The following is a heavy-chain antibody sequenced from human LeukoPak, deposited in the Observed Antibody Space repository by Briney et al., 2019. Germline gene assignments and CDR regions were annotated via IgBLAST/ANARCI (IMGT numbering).Heavy chain of an antibody. D-gene: IGHD3-10*01. J-gene: IGHJ4*02. CDR3: AKAAMVRGVTLYYFDY. CDR2: IGSDGSTS. CDR1: GFTFSSYS. Sequence: GGSLRLSCAASGFTFSSYSMNWVRQAPGKGLVWVSRIGSDGSTSTYAESVKGRITISRDNAKNTLYLQMTSLRGEDTAVYYCAKAAMVRGVTLYYFDYWGQGTLVTVSS. V-gene: IGHV3-74*01.